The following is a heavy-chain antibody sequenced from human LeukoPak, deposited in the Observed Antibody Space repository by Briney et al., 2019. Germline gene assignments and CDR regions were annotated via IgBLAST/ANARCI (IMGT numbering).Heavy chain of an antibody. CDR2: IYYSGST. CDR3: ARVRSSSSVIAFDI. V-gene: IGHV4-59*06. J-gene: IGHJ3*02. Sequence: SETLSLTCTVSGGSISSYYWSWIRQPSGKGLEWIGYIYYSGSTYYNPSLKSRLTISVDTSKNQFSLKLSSVTAADTAVYYCARVRSSSSVIAFDIWGQGTMVTVSS. D-gene: IGHD6-6*01. CDR1: GGSISSYY.